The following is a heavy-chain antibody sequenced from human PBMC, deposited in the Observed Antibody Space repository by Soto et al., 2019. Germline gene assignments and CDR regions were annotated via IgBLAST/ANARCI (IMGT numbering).Heavy chain of an antibody. D-gene: IGHD5-12*01. J-gene: IGHJ6*02. CDR2: IIPIFGTA. CDR3: AREPAALAGYSGYDLIYYYGMDV. Sequence: EASVKVSCKASGGTFSSYAISWVRQAPGQGLEWMGGIIPIFGTANYAQKFQGRVTITADESTSTAYMELSSLRSEDTAVYYCAREPAALAGYSGYDLIYYYGMDVWGQGTTVTVSS. CDR1: GGTFSSYA. V-gene: IGHV1-69*13.